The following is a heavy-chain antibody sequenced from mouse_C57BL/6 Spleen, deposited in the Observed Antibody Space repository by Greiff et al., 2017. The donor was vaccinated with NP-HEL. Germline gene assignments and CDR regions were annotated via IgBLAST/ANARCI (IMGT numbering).Heavy chain of an antibody. V-gene: IGHV1-20*01. CDR2: INPYNGDT. J-gene: IGHJ4*01. CDR1: GYSFTGYF. CDR3: ARCGYYYAMDY. D-gene: IGHD1-1*02. Sequence: EVQLVESGPELVKPGDSVKISCKASGYSFTGYFMNWVMQSHGKSLEWIGRINPYNGDTFYNQKFKGKATLTVDKSSSTAHMELRSLTSEDSAVYYCARCGYYYAMDYWGQGTSVTVSS.